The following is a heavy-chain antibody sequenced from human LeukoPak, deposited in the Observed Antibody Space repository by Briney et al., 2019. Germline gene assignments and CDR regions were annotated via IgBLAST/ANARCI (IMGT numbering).Heavy chain of an antibody. CDR3: ARRLYCSGTSCYTGPDAFDV. D-gene: IGHD2-2*02. CDR1: GFAFSAYG. J-gene: IGHJ3*01. CDR2: LWFDGSNK. V-gene: IGHV3-33*01. Sequence: GRSLRLSCAASGFAFSAYGMHWVRQAPGKGLEGVAVLWFDGSNKYYADSVKGRFTISRDNSENTVYLQMNSLRAEDTAVYYCARRLYCSGTSCYTGPDAFDVWGQGTVVTVSS.